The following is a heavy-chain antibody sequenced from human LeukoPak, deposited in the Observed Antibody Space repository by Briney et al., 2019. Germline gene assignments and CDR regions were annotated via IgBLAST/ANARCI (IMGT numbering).Heavy chain of an antibody. V-gene: IGHV4-34*01. Sequence: SETLSLTCAVYGGSFSAYYGTWIRQPPGKGLEWIGEIKHRENTNYSPSLKSRVTISLDTSKNQISLKLSSVTAADTAVYYCAREGLTNAYNPLGYWGQGTLVIVSS. CDR3: AREGLTNAYNPLGY. CDR2: IKHRENT. CDR1: GGSFSAYY. J-gene: IGHJ4*02. D-gene: IGHD5-24*01.